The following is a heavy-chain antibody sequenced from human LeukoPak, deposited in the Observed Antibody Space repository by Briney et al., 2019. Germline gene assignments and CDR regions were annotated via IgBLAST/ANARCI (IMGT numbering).Heavy chain of an antibody. J-gene: IGHJ4*02. V-gene: IGHV4-34*01. Sequence: PSETLSLTCAVYGGSFSGYYWSWIRQPPGKGLEWIGEINYSRSTNYNPSLKSRVTISVDTSKNQFSLKLSSVTAADTAVYYCARVGGYADYFDYWGQGTLVTVSS. CDR1: GGSFSGYY. CDR2: INYSRST. CDR3: ARVGGYADYFDY. D-gene: IGHD5-12*01.